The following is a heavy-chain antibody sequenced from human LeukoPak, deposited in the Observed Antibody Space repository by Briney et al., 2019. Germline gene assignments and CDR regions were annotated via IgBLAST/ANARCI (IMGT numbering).Heavy chain of an antibody. CDR1: GYTLTELS. Sequence: ASVKVSCKVSGYTLTELSMHWVRQAPGKGLEWMGGFDPEDGETIYAQKFQGRVTMTEDTSTDTAYMELSSLRSEDTAVYYCATNRQIMILGVVIMPAFDIWGQGTMVTVSS. V-gene: IGHV1-24*01. CDR3: ATNRQIMILGVVIMPAFDI. J-gene: IGHJ3*02. CDR2: FDPEDGET. D-gene: IGHD3-3*01.